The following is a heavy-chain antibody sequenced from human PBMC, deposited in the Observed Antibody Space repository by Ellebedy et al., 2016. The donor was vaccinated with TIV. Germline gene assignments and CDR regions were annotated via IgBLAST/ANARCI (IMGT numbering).Heavy chain of an antibody. J-gene: IGHJ6*02. CDR1: GGSISSYY. V-gene: IGHV4-59*01. Sequence: SETLSLTXTVSGGSISSYYWSWIRQPPGKGLEWIGYIYYSGSTNYNPSLKSRVTISVDTSKNQFSLKLSSVTAADTAVYYCARDGYSYGYYGMDVWGQGTTVTVSS. CDR3: ARDGYSYGYYGMDV. CDR2: IYYSGST. D-gene: IGHD5-18*01.